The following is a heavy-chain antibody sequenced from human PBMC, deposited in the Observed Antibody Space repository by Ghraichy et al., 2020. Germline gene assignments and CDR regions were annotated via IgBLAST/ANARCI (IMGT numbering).Heavy chain of an antibody. CDR3: ATTMTTVTNYYGMDV. J-gene: IGHJ6*02. Sequence: ASVKVSCKVSGYTLTELSMHWVRQAPVKGLEWMGGFDPEDGETIYAQKFQGRVTMTEDTSTDTAYMELSSLRSEDTAVYYCATTMTTVTNYYGMDVWGQGTTVTVSS. D-gene: IGHD4-11*01. CDR2: FDPEDGET. V-gene: IGHV1-24*01. CDR1: GYTLTELS.